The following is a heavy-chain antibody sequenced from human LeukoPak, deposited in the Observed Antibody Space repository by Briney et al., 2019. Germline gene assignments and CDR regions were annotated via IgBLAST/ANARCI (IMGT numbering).Heavy chain of an antibody. CDR1: GFTFSSYE. CDR3: AKDMRSGFWSGPSIDY. Sequence: PGGSLRLSCAASGFTFSSYEMNWVRQAPGKGLEWVSYISSSGSTIYYADSVKGRFTISRDNAKNSLYLQMNSLRAEDMALYYCAKDMRSGFWSGPSIDYWGQGTLVTVSS. CDR2: ISSSGSTI. J-gene: IGHJ4*02. D-gene: IGHD3-3*01. V-gene: IGHV3-48*03.